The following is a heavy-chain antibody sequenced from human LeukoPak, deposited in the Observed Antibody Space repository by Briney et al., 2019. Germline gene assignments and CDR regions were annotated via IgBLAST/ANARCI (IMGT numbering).Heavy chain of an antibody. D-gene: IGHD3-3*01. V-gene: IGHV3-23*01. CDR2: IIGSGGST. J-gene: IGHJ4*02. Sequence: GGSLRLSCAASVFTFSIYAMVWVRHAPGKGLEWVSSIIGSGGSTYYADSVKGRFTISRDNYKNTLYLQMNRLRAEDTAVYYCAKRPAGVVIVYYFDYWGQGTLVTVSS. CDR1: VFTFSIYA. CDR3: AKRPAGVVIVYYFDY.